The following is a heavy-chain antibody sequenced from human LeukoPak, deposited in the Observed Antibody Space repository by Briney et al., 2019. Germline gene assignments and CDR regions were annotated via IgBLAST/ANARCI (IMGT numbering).Heavy chain of an antibody. J-gene: IGHJ4*02. D-gene: IGHD2-2*01. CDR3: AKASGRYCSSTRCQAPLDY. V-gene: IGHV3-33*06. Sequence: PGRSLRLSCAASGFTFSTYGMHWVRQAPGRGLEWVAVIWFDGSNKYNADSVRGRFTISRDNSKSTLYLEMNSLRDEDTAVYYCAKASGRYCSSTRCQAPLDYWGQGTLVTVSS. CDR1: GFTFSTYG. CDR2: IWFDGSNK.